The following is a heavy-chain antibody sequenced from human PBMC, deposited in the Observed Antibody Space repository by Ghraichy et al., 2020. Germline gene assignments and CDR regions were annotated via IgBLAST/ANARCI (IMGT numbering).Heavy chain of an antibody. CDR1: GGSFSGYY. V-gene: IGHV4-34*01. Sequence: SETLSLTCAVYGGSFSGYYWSWIRQPPGKGLEWIGEINHSGSTNYNPSLKSRVTISVDTSKNQFSLKRSSVTAADTAVYYCARAPRGRGYDYGVDYWGQGTLVTVSS. CDR2: INHSGST. D-gene: IGHD5-12*01. CDR3: ARAPRGRGYDYGVDY. J-gene: IGHJ4*02.